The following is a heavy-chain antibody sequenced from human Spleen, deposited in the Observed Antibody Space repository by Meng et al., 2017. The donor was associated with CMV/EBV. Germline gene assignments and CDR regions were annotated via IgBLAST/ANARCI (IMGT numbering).Heavy chain of an antibody. CDR1: SGSLRSGSYY. Sequence: SETLSLTCTVSSGSLRSGSYYWSWIRQPPGKGLEWIGYIFYTGSSNYNPSLKSRVTISVDTSKNQFSLKVNSVTAADTAVYYCARGPVDIVPSMYWVDHWGQGTLVTVSS. V-gene: IGHV4-61*01. CDR3: ARGPVDIVPSMYWVDH. D-gene: IGHD5-12*01. CDR2: IFYTGSS. J-gene: IGHJ5*02.